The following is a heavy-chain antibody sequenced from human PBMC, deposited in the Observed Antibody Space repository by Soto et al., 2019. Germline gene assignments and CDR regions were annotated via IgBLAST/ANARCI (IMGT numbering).Heavy chain of an antibody. D-gene: IGHD4-4*01. V-gene: IGHV4-59*01. CDR3: ARDGGTVTTLPYYYYYGMDV. CDR1: GGSISSYY. Sequence: QVQLQESGPGLVKPSETLSLTCTVSGGSISSYYWSWIRQPPGKGLEWIGYIYYSGSTNYNPSLKSRVTISVDTSKNQFSLKLSSVTAADTAVYYCARDGGTVTTLPYYYYYGMDVWGQGTTVTVSS. CDR2: IYYSGST. J-gene: IGHJ6*02.